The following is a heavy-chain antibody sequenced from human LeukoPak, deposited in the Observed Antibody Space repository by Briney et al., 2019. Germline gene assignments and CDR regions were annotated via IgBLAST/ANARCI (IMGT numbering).Heavy chain of an antibody. V-gene: IGHV1-18*01. CDR1: GYTFTSYG. CDR2: ISAYNGNT. CDR3: ARARGYYDSSGYCFDC. D-gene: IGHD3-22*01. J-gene: IGHJ4*02. Sequence: ASVKVSCKASGYTFTSYGISWMLQAPGQGLEWMGWISAYNGNTNYAQKLQGRVTMTTDTSTSTAYMELRILRSDDTAVYYCARARGYYDSSGYCFDCWGQGTLVTVSS.